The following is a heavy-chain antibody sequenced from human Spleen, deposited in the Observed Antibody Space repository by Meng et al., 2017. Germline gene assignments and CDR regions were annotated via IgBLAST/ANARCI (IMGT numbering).Heavy chain of an antibody. D-gene: IGHD1-26*01. J-gene: IGHJ4*02. Sequence: QLGLSGAEVKNPRASCKVSCKASGYTFTGYYMHWVRQAPGKGLEWMGRINPNSGGTNYAQKFQGRVTMTRDTSISTAYMELSRLRSDDTAVYYCARVRGWELLDYWGQGTLVTVSS. CDR1: GYTFTGYY. CDR3: ARVRGWELLDY. CDR2: INPNSGGT. V-gene: IGHV1-2*06.